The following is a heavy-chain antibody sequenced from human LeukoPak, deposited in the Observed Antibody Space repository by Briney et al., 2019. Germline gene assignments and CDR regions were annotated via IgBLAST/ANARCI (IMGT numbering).Heavy chain of an antibody. CDR1: GYTLTELS. V-gene: IGHV1-24*01. Sequence: AAVKVSCKLSGYTLTELSIHLVRQAPGKGLEGMGGFDPEDGETIYAQKLQGRVTMTEDTSTGTAYTELSSLRYEDTAVYYCATGGYDYYYYYGMDVWGQGTTVTVSS. CDR2: FDPEDGET. CDR3: ATGGYDYYYYYGMDV. D-gene: IGHD5-12*01. J-gene: IGHJ6*02.